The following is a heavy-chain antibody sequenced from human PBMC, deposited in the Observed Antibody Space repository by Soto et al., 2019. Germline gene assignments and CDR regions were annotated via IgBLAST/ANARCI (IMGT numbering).Heavy chain of an antibody. CDR1: GFTFISYW. V-gene: IGHV3-7*01. Sequence: EVQLVESGGGLVQPGGSLRLSCAASGFTFISYWMSWVRQAPGKGLEWLANIKQDGSEKYYVDSVKGRFTIARDNAKNSLYLQMNSLRAEDTAVYYCARDNGGYLRLARVYYYYGMDVWGQGTTVTVSS. CDR3: ARDNGGYLRLARVYYYYGMDV. J-gene: IGHJ6*02. D-gene: IGHD4-17*01. CDR2: IKQDGSEK.